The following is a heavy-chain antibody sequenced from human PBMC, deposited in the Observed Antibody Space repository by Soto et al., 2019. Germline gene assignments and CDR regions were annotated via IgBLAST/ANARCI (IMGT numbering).Heavy chain of an antibody. D-gene: IGHD3-16*01. J-gene: IGHJ6*03. Sequence: PGGSMRLSCAASGFTFSSYAMSWVRQAPGQGPEWMGRIIPMVGTPNYAQKFQGRVTFSADKSTSTAYMVLNSLISDDTAVYYCATDGGSTSSSAYNYFMDVWGKGTPVTVSS. V-gene: IGHV1-69*04. CDR2: IIPMVGTP. CDR3: ATDGGSTSSSAYNYFMDV. CDR1: GFTFSSYA.